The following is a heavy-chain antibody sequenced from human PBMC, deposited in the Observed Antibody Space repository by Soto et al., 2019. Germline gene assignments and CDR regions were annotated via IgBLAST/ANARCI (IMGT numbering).Heavy chain of an antibody. V-gene: IGHV3-23*01. CDR1: GFTFSNYA. CDR2: ISGSGGAT. J-gene: IGHJ6*03. Sequence: EVQLLESGGGLVQPGGSLRLSCAASGFTFSNYAMNWVRQAPGKGLEWVSSISGSGGATYYADSVKGRFTISRDNSRSRLYLQMNSLRAEDTAVYSCARPQEGARTYCYLDIWGKGTTVTVSS. CDR3: ARPQEGARTYCYLDI.